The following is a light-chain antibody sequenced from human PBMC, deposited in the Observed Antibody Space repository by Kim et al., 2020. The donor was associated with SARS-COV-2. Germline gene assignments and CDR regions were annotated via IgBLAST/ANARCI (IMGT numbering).Light chain of an antibody. CDR2: AAS. V-gene: IGKV1-9*01. J-gene: IGKJ2*01. CDR1: QGISNY. CDR3: QELDSYPSYTYT. Sequence: DIQLTQSPSFLSASVGDRVTITCRARQGISNYLAWYQQKPGKAPKLLIYAASTLQSGVPSRFSGSGSGTEFSLTINTLKPEDVATYYCQELDSYPSYTYTVGQGTKLEI.